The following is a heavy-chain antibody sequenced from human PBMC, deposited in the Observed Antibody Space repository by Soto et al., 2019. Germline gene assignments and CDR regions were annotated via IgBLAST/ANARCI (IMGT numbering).Heavy chain of an antibody. V-gene: IGHV3-21*01. CDR3: ARVIIVRRGYFDF. CDR1: GFTFSSYT. Sequence: GGSLRLSCAGSGFTFSSYTMNWVRQAPGKGLEWVASISGTSTYIHYADSVKGRFTISRDNAKKSLYLQMNSLRAEDTAVYYCARVIIVRRGYFDFWGQGTLVTVSS. CDR2: ISGTSTYI. J-gene: IGHJ4*02. D-gene: IGHD2-2*01.